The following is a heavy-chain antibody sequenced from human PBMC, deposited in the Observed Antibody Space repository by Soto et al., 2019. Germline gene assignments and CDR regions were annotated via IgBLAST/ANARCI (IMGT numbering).Heavy chain of an antibody. J-gene: IGHJ3*02. V-gene: IGHV3-23*01. D-gene: IGHD1-26*01. Sequence: EVQLLESGGGLVQPGGSLRLSCAASGFTFSNFAMNWVRQAPGKGLEWVSAISGSGGSTYYADSVKGRFTISRDNSKNTRYLQMNSLRAEDTAVYYCAKDPVVGTRRAFDIWGQGTMVTVSS. CDR3: AKDPVVGTRRAFDI. CDR2: ISGSGGST. CDR1: GFTFSNFA.